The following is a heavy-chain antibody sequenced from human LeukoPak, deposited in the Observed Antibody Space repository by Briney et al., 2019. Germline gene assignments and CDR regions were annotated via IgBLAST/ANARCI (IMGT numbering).Heavy chain of an antibody. CDR1: GFTFSSYW. CDR3: ARVEMAAAGTSFDH. Sequence: PGGSLRLSCAASGFTFSSYWMHWVRQAPGKGLVWVSRINSDGSSTSYADSVKGRFTISRDNAKNTLYLQMNSLRAEDTAVYYCARVEMAAAGTSFDHWGQGTLVTVPS. J-gene: IGHJ4*02. CDR2: INSDGSST. V-gene: IGHV3-74*01. D-gene: IGHD6-13*01.